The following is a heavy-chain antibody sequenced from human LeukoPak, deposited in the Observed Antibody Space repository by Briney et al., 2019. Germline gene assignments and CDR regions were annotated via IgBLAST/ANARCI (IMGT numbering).Heavy chain of an antibody. D-gene: IGHD4-17*01. CDR3: ARDQASMTTVTSYDY. J-gene: IGHJ4*02. V-gene: IGHV3-33*01. CDR1: GFTFSSYG. CDR2: IWYDGSNK. Sequence: GGSLRLSCAASGFTFSSYGMHWVRQAPGKGLEWVAVIWYDGSNKYYADSVKGRFTISRDNSKNTLYLQMNSLRAEDTAVYYWARDQASMTTVTSYDYWGQGTLATVSS.